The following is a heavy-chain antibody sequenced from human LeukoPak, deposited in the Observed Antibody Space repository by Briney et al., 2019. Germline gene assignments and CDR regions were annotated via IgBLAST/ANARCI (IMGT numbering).Heavy chain of an antibody. CDR3: VKFSGDYDILTGRGARDI. V-gene: IGHV3-64D*06. CDR1: GFSFSSYA. CDR2: ISSNGGST. J-gene: IGHJ3*02. Sequence: GGSLRLSCSASGFSFSSYAMHWVRQAPGKGLEYVSAISSNGGSTYYADSVKGRFTISRDNSKNTLYLQMSSLRAEDTAVYYCVKFSGDYDILTGRGARDIWGQGTMVTVSS. D-gene: IGHD3-9*01.